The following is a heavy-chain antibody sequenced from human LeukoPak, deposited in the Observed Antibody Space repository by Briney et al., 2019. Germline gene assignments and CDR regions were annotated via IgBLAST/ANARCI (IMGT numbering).Heavy chain of an antibody. CDR1: GFSLSTSGMR. J-gene: IGHJ3*02. CDR3: ARAIRYDSSRGAFDI. D-gene: IGHD3-22*01. V-gene: IGHV2-70*04. CDR2: IDWDDDK. Sequence: SGPTLVNPPQTLTLTCTFSGFSLSTSGMRVSWIRQPPGMALEWLARIDWDDDKFYSTSLKTRLTISKDTSKNQVVLTMTNMDPVDTATYYCARAIRYDSSRGAFDIWGQGTMVTVSS.